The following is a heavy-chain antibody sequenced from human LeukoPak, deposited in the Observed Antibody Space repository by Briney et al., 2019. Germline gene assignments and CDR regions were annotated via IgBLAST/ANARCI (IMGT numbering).Heavy chain of an antibody. J-gene: IGHJ5*02. CDR1: GYSISSGYY. D-gene: IGHD3-10*01. V-gene: IGHV4-38-2*02. CDR2: SYHRGST. CDR3: AREKGFGSGSRINWFDP. Sequence: SETLSLTCTVSGYSISSGYYWGWIRQPPGKGLEWSGRSYHRGSTYYNPSRKSRVTISVETSKNQFSLQLSSVTAADTGVYYCAREKGFGSGSRINWFDPWGQGTLVTVSS.